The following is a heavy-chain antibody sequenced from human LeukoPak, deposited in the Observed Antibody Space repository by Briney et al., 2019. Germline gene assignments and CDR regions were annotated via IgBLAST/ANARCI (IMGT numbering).Heavy chain of an antibody. Sequence: GGSLRLPCAASGFTFSSYWMSWFRQAPGKGLEWVANIKQDGSEKYYVDSVKGRFTISRDNAKNSLYLQMNSLRAGDTAVYYCARDSSDGFDSWGQGTLVTVSS. J-gene: IGHJ4*02. D-gene: IGHD5-24*01. CDR2: IKQDGSEK. CDR3: ARDSSDGFDS. CDR1: GFTFSSYW. V-gene: IGHV3-7*01.